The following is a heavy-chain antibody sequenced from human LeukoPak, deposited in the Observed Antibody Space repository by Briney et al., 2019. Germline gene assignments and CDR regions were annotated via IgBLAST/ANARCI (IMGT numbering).Heavy chain of an antibody. Sequence: SETLSLTCTVSGGSVSSGSYYWSWIRQPPGKGLEWIGYIYYSGSTNYNPSLKSRVTISVDTSKNQFSLKLSSVTAADTAVYYCARVDYYDSSGYYSTPRRFDPWGQGTLVTVSS. D-gene: IGHD3-22*01. J-gene: IGHJ5*02. CDR1: GGSVSSGSYY. CDR3: ARVDYYDSSGYYSTPRRFDP. V-gene: IGHV4-61*01. CDR2: IYYSGST.